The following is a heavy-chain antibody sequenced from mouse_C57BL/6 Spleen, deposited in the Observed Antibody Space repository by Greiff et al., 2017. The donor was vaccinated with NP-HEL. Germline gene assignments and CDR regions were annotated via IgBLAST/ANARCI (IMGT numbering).Heavy chain of an antibody. J-gene: IGHJ2*01. V-gene: IGHV1-26*01. CDR1: GYTFTDYY. Sequence: VQLQQSGPELVKPGASVKISCKASGYTFTDYYMNWVKQSHGKSLEWIGDINPNNGGTSYNQKFKGKATLTVDKSSSTAYMELRSLTSEDSAVYYCARYYYGSSFDDWGQGTTLTVSS. D-gene: IGHD1-1*01. CDR2: INPNNGGT. CDR3: ARYYYGSSFDD.